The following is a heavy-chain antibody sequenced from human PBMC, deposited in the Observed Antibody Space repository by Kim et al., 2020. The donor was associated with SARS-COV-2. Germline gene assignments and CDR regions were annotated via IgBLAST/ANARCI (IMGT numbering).Heavy chain of an antibody. CDR2: IYYSGST. D-gene: IGHD3-3*01. CDR1: GGSISSGGYY. CDR3: AREKVLRFLGWSQYYFYY. V-gene: IGHV4-31*03. Sequence: SETLSLICTVSGGSISSGGYYWSWIRQHPGKGLEWIGYIYYSGSTYYNPSLKSRVTISVDTSKNQFSLKLSSVTAADTAVYYCAREKVLRFLGWSQYYFYYGGQGTLVTVSS. J-gene: IGHJ4*02.